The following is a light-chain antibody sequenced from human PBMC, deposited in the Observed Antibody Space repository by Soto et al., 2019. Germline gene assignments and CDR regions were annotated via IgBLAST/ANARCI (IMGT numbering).Light chain of an antibody. CDR1: SSDIGGYKY. CDR2: EVS. V-gene: IGLV2-14*01. J-gene: IGLJ1*01. CDR3: GSFTGGITPYV. Sequence: QSALTQPASVSGSPGQSITISCTGSSSDIGGYKYVSWYQQHPGKAPKLIIYEVSSRPSGVSNRFSSSKSGNTASLTISGLQADDEADYHCGSFTGGITPYVFGTGTKLTVL.